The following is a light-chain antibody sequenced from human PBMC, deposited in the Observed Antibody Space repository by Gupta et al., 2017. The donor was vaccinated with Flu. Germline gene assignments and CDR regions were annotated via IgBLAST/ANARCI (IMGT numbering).Light chain of an antibody. Sequence: SYVLTQPPSVSLAPGQPASITCGGNDIGRKNVHWYQQKPGQAPILVVYDDSDRPSGVPERFSGSNSGITATLTISGVEAGDEADYYCQVWDSSSDHQVFGGGTKLTVL. J-gene: IGLJ2*01. V-gene: IGLV3-21*02. CDR3: QVWDSSSDHQV. CDR2: DDS. CDR1: DIGRKN.